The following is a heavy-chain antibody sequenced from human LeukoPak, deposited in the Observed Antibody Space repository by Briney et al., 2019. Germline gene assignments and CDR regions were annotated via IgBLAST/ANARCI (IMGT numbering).Heavy chain of an antibody. J-gene: IGHJ4*02. CDR1: GFTFSSYW. V-gene: IGHV3-7*01. CDR2: IKQDGSEK. D-gene: IGHD3-22*01. Sequence: GGSLRLSCAASGFTFSSYWMSWVRQAPGKGLEWVANIKQDGSEKYYVDSVKGRFTISRDNAKNSPYLQMNSLRAEDTAVYYCARTRITMIVGLASRFDYWGQGSLVTVSS. CDR3: ARTRITMIVGLASRFDY.